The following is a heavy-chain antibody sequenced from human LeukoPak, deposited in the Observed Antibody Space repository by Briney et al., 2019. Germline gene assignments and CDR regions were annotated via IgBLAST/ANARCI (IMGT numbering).Heavy chain of an antibody. J-gene: IGHJ4*02. CDR3: ARGRFAELLFDI. Sequence: SETLSLTCTVAGYSISSGYYWGWLRQSPGKGLEWIASIYHTGETHYHPSLKSRVSIPVDTSNNQFSLRSTSATAADTAMYYCARGRFAELLFDIWGQGTLVTVSS. CDR1: GYSISSGYY. CDR2: IYHTGET. V-gene: IGHV4-38-2*02. D-gene: IGHD3-10*01.